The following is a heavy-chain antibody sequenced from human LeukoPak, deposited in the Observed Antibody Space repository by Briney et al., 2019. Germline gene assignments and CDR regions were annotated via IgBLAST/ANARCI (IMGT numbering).Heavy chain of an antibody. J-gene: IGHJ5*02. CDR3: ARQETAAGTVGLGLWGLNWFDP. D-gene: IGHD6-13*01. CDR2: IYYSGST. Sequence: SETLSLTCTVSGGSISSSSYYWGWIRQPPGKGLEWIGSIYYSGSTYYNPSLKSRVTISVDTSKNQFSLKLSSVTAADTAVYYCARQETAAGTVGLGLWGLNWFDPWGQGTLVTVSS. CDR1: GGSISSSSYY. V-gene: IGHV4-39*01.